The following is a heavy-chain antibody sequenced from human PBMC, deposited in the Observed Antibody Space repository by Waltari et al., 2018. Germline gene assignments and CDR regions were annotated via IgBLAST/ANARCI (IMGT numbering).Heavy chain of an antibody. V-gene: IGHV3-21*01. J-gene: IGHJ6*02. CDR3: ARVFYSSMGNFGMDV. CDR2: ISSSSTYI. D-gene: IGHD6-13*01. Sequence: EVQLVESGGGLVKPGGSLRRACAASGCMFDIDELNWVRQAPGKGLEWVSSISSSSTYIYYADSVKGRFTISRDNAKNSLYLQMNSLRAEDTAVYYCARVFYSSMGNFGMDVWGQGTTVTVSS. CDR1: GCMFDIDE.